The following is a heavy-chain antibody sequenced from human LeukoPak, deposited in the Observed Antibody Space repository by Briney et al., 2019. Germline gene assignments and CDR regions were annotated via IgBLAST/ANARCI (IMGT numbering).Heavy chain of an antibody. CDR2: IKQDGSEK. J-gene: IGHJ4*02. V-gene: IGHV3-7*01. D-gene: IGHD1-1*01. CDR3: ASASPAGTRAPYFDY. Sequence: GGSLRLSCAASGFTFSSYWMSWVRQAPGKGLEWVANIKQDGSEKYYVDSVKGRFTISRDNAKNSLYLQMSSLRAEDTAVYYCASASPAGTRAPYFDYWGQGTLVTVSS. CDR1: GFTFSSYW.